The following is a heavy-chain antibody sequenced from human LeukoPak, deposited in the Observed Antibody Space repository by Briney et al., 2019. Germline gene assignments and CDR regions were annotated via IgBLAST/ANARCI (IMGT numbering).Heavy chain of an antibody. CDR1: GFTFSSYA. D-gene: IGHD3-10*01. CDR3: AKDYYGSGSYYGPHDY. J-gene: IGHJ4*02. CDR2: ISYDGSNK. V-gene: IGHV3-30*01. Sequence: GRSLRLSCAASGFTFSSYAMHWVRQAPGKGLEWVAVISYDGSNKYYADSVKGRFTISRDNSKNTLYLQMNSLRAEDTAVYYCAKDYYGSGSYYGPHDYWGQGTLVTVSS.